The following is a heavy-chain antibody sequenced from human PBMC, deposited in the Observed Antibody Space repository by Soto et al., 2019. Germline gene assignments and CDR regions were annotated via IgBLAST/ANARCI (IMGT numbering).Heavy chain of an antibody. J-gene: IGHJ6*02. D-gene: IGHD2-21*01. CDR3: AGVARKIGMDV. CDR2: INHSGST. V-gene: IGHV4-34*01. Sequence: QVQLQQWGAGLLKPSETLSLTCAVYGGSFSGYYWSWIRQPPGKGLEWIGEINHSGSTNYNPSLRSRVTRPEAASKNQFSLTLSSVTAAHTSVYYGAGVARKIGMDVWGQGTMVTVSS. CDR1: GGSFSGYY.